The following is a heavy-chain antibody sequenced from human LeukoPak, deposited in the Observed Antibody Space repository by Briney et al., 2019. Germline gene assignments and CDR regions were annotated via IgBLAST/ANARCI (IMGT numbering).Heavy chain of an antibody. V-gene: IGHV3-21*01. J-gene: IGHJ5*02. CDR3: ARDPLDYGGNSP. D-gene: IGHD4-23*01. CDR2: IGSSSSYI. Sequence: GGSLRLSCAASGFTFSSCDMNWVRQAPGKGLEWVSSIGSSSSYIYYADSVKGRFTISRDNAKNSLYLQMNSLRAEDTAVYYCARDPLDYGGNSPWGQGTLVTVSS. CDR1: GFTFSSCD.